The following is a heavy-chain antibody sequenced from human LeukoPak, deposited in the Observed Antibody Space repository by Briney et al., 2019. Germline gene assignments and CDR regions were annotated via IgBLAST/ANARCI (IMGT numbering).Heavy chain of an antibody. J-gene: IGHJ4*02. CDR1: GFTSSSYW. D-gene: IGHD6-19*01. V-gene: IGHV3-7*01. CDR3: ARVGIAVDIFDY. CDR2: IKQDGSEK. Sequence: GGSLRLSCAASGFTSSSYWMSWVRQAPGKGLEWVANIKQDGSEKYYVDSVKGRFTISRDNAKNSLYLQMNSLRAEDTAVYYCARVGIAVDIFDYWGQGTLVTVSS.